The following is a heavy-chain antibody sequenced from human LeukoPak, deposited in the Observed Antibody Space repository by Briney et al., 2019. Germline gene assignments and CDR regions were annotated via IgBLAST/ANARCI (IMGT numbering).Heavy chain of an antibody. CDR1: GGTFSSYA. V-gene: IGHV1-69*13. Sequence: EASVKVSCKASGGTFSSYAISWVRQAPGQGLEWMGGIIPIFGTANYAQKFQGRVTITADESTSTAYMELSSLRSEDTAVYYCARPGAAAGTGFDYWGQGTLVTVSS. CDR3: ARPGAAAGTGFDY. D-gene: IGHD6-13*01. CDR2: IIPIFGTA. J-gene: IGHJ4*02.